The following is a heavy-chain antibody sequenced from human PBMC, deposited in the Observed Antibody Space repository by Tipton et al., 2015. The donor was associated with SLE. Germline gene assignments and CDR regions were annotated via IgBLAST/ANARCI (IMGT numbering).Heavy chain of an antibody. V-gene: IGHV3-48*01. D-gene: IGHD3-3*01. CDR2: ISSSATTI. J-gene: IGHJ3*02. CDR1: GFTFSSYS. Sequence: GSLRLSCAASGFTFSSYSMNWVRQAPGKGLEWISYISSSATTIFYADSVKGRFSISRDNANKSLFLQMNSLRAEDTAVYYCARDRDFTIFEMDAFDIWGQGTMVTVSS. CDR3: ARDRDFTIFEMDAFDI.